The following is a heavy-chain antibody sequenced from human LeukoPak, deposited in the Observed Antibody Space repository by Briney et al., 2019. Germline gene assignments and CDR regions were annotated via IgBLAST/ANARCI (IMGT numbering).Heavy chain of an antibody. J-gene: IGHJ3*02. D-gene: IGHD2-15*01. CDR3: TTYKYCSGGSGYSAAFDI. V-gene: IGHV3-15*01. Sequence: PGGSLRLSCAASGFTFSNAWMSWVRQAPGKGLEWVGRIKSKTDGGITDYAAPVKGRFTISRDDLKKTLYLQMNSLKTEDTALYYCTTYKYCSGGSGYSAAFDIWGQGTIVTVSS. CDR1: GFTFSNAW. CDR2: IKSKTDGGIT.